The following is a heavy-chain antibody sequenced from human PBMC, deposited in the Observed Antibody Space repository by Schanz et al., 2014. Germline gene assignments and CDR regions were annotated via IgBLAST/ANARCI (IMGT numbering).Heavy chain of an antibody. V-gene: IGHV3-7*04. D-gene: IGHD3-10*01. CDR2: INQDGSEE. Sequence: EVQLVESGGGLVQPGGSLRLSCAASGFTFSRYWMSWVRQAPGKGLEWLANINQDGSEEYYVDSLNGRLTISRDNARNSLYLQRNSRRAEDTAVYFCARGGAGSVLFFFDYWGQGTLVTVSS. CDR1: GFTFSRYW. CDR3: ARGGAGSVLFFFDY. J-gene: IGHJ4*02.